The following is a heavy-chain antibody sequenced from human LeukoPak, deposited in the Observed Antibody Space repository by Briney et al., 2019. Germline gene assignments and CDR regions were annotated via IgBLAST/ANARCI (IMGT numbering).Heavy chain of an antibody. CDR1: GFTFSSYN. CDR2: IKSKTDGGTT. CDR3: TTDYDIASFDY. V-gene: IGHV3-15*07. J-gene: IGHJ4*02. D-gene: IGHD5/OR15-5a*01. Sequence: GGSLRLSCAASGFTFSSYNMNWVRQAPGKGLEWVGRIKSKTDGGTTDYAAPVKGRFTISRDDSKNTLYLQMNSLKTEDTAVYYCTTDYDIASFDYWGQGTLVTVSS.